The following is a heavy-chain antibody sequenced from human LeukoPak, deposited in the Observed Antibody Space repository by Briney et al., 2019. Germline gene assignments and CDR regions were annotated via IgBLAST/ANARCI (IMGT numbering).Heavy chain of an antibody. Sequence: PGGSLRLSCAASGFTFSTYGVYWVRQAPGKGLEWVSSNSGGSSYYADSVKGRFTISRDNSKNTLYLQMNSLRAEDTAVYYCAKDLGSSGWYIDYWGQGTLVTVSP. V-gene: IGHV3-23*01. J-gene: IGHJ4*02. D-gene: IGHD6-19*01. CDR1: GFTFSTYG. CDR3: AKDLGSSGWYIDY. CDR2: NSGGSS.